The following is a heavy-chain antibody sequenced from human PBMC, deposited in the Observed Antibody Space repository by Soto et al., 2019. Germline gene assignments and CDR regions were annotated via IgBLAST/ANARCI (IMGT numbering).Heavy chain of an antibody. Sequence: QVQLQESGPGLVKSSETLSLICFVSGEALGSGQSYWNWIRQAPGKGLEWIGHTFVTGATKYSASLKSRVTMSVDTSKSRISLTLTSVTAADSATYFCARGRSDSAGSSFGRRMDVWGQGTTVTVSS. D-gene: IGHD3-10*01. CDR3: ARGRSDSAGSSFGRRMDV. CDR1: GEALGSGQSY. J-gene: IGHJ6*02. CDR2: TFVTGAT. V-gene: IGHV4-61*01.